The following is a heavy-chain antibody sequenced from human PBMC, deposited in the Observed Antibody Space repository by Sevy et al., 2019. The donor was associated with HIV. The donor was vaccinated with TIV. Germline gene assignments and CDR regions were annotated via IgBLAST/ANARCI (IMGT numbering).Heavy chain of an antibody. CDR2: MNPNSGNT. Sequence: ASVKVSCKASGYTFTSYDINWVRQATGQGLEWMGWMNPNSGNTGYAQKFQGRVTMTRNTSISTAYMELSSLRSEDTAVYYCARTRSGERMVAWSKWYRDPYYYYGMDVWGQGTTVTVSS. CDR3: ARTRSGERMVAWSKWYRDPYYYYGMDV. CDR1: GYTFTSYD. V-gene: IGHV1-8*01. J-gene: IGHJ6*02. D-gene: IGHD1-1*01.